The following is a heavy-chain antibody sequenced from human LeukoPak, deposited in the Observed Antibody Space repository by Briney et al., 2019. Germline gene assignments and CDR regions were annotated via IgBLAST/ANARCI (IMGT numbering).Heavy chain of an antibody. CDR2: IYYSGST. Sequence: KPSETLSLTCTVSGGSISSSSYYWGWIRQPPGKGLEWIGSIYYSGSTYYNPSLKSRVTISVDTSKNQFSLKLSSVTAADMAVYYCARRVAYCGGDCYHFDYWGQGTLVTVSS. CDR1: GGSISSSSYY. CDR3: ARRVAYCGGDCYHFDY. V-gene: IGHV4-39*01. D-gene: IGHD2-21*02. J-gene: IGHJ4*02.